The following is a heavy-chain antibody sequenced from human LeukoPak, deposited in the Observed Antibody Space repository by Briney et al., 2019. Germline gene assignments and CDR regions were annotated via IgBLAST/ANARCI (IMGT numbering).Heavy chain of an antibody. CDR2: INPNGGNT. V-gene: IGHV1-46*01. CDR3: ARSSGYDFGTGWFDP. CDR1: GYTFTNYY. J-gene: IGHJ5*02. Sequence: GASVKISCKASGYTFTNYYIHWVRQAPGQGLEWVALINPNGGNTGYAQKFQGRVTITADKSTSTAYMELSSLRSEDTAVYYCARSSGYDFGTGWFDPWGQGTLVTVSS. D-gene: IGHD5-12*01.